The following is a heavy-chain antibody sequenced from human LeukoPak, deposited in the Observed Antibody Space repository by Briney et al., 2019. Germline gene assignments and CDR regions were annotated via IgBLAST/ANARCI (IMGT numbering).Heavy chain of an antibody. Sequence: GGSLRLSCAASGFTFRSYAMSWVRQAPGKGLEWVSAISDSGAATNYADSVKGRLTISRDNSKNTLYLQMNSLRAEDTAVYYCAKRSCSGGSCNFDYWSQESLVTVSS. J-gene: IGHJ4*02. V-gene: IGHV3-23*01. CDR3: AKRSCSGGSCNFDY. D-gene: IGHD2-15*01. CDR1: GFTFRSYA. CDR2: ISDSGAAT.